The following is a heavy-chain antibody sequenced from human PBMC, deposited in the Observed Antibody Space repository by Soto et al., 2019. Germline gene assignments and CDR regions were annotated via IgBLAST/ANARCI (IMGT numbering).Heavy chain of an antibody. Sequence: EMQLVESGGGLVQPGGSLRLSCAASGFTFSSYWMHWVRQAPGKGLVWVSRINGDGSSTTYADSVKGRFTISRDNAKNTLYLQMNSLRADDTAVYYCARGGSVTQIYYYHGMDVWGQGTTVTVSS. CDR3: ARGGSVTQIYYYHGMDV. V-gene: IGHV3-74*01. J-gene: IGHJ6*02. D-gene: IGHD3-10*01. CDR1: GFTFSSYW. CDR2: INGDGSST.